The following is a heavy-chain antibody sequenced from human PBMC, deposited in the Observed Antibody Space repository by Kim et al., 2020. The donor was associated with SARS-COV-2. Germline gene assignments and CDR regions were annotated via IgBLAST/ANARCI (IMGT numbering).Heavy chain of an antibody. V-gene: IGHV1-69*04. J-gene: IGHJ4*02. Sequence: SVKVSCKASGGTFSSYAISWVRQAPGQGLEWMGRIIPILGIANYAQKFQGRVTITADKSTSTAYMELSSLRSEDTAVYYCARSVPTAGYYYDSSGSDYWGQGTLVTVSS. CDR2: IIPILGIA. CDR3: ARSVPTAGYYYDSSGSDY. CDR1: GGTFSSYA. D-gene: IGHD3-22*01.